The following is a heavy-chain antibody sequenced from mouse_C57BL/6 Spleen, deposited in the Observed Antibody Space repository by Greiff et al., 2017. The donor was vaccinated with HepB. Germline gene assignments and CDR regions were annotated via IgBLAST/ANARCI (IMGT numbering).Heavy chain of an antibody. CDR1: GYTFTDYE. CDR3: TREELGRYYFDY. V-gene: IGHV1-15*01. Sequence: VKLMESGAELVRPGASVTLSCKASGYTFTDYEMHWVKQTPVHGLEWIGAIDPETGGTAYNQKFKGKAILTADKSSSTAYMELRSLTSEDSAVYYCTREELGRYYFDYWGQGTTLTVSS. D-gene: IGHD4-1*01. CDR2: IDPETGGT. J-gene: IGHJ2*01.